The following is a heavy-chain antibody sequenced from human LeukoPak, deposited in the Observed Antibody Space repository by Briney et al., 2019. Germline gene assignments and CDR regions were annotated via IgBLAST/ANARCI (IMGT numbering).Heavy chain of an antibody. D-gene: IGHD3-22*01. CDR1: GFTFSSNG. J-gene: IGHJ4*02. CDR2: ISGSGDKT. CDR3: AKTNGYYDL. Sequence: GGSLRLSCAASGFTFSSNGMSWVRKAPGKGLEWVSSISGSGDKTYYADSVKGRFTISRDNSKSTMYLQMNSLRAEDTAVYHCAKTNGYYDLWGQGTLVTVSS. V-gene: IGHV3-23*01.